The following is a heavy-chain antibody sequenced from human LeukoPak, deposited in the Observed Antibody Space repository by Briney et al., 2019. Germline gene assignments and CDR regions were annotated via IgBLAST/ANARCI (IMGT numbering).Heavy chain of an antibody. CDR3: ARAGAYYYDSSGSYYFDY. CDR2: IWYDGSNK. D-gene: IGHD3-22*01. CDR1: GFTFSSYG. V-gene: IGHV3-33*01. Sequence: PGGSLRLSCAASGFTFSSYGMHWVRQAPGKGLEWVAVIWYDGSNKYYADSVKGRFTISRDNSKNTLYLQMNSLRAEDTAVYYCARAGAYYYDSSGSYYFDYWGQGTLVIVSS. J-gene: IGHJ4*02.